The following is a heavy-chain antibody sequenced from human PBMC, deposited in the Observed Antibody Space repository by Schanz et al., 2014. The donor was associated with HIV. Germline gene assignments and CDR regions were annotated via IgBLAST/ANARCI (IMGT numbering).Heavy chain of an antibody. V-gene: IGHV4-59*01. CDR3: ARVIGGSGSYWPFDY. J-gene: IGHJ4*02. Sequence: QVQLQESGPGLVKPSETLSLTCTVSGASISSYYWSWIRQPPGKGLEWIGYMYYSGSSKNNPSLKSRVTISGDTSKNQFYLKLRSVTATDTAVYYCARVIGGSGSYWPFDYWGQGALVTVSS. D-gene: IGHD3-10*01. CDR1: GASISSYY. CDR2: MYYSGSS.